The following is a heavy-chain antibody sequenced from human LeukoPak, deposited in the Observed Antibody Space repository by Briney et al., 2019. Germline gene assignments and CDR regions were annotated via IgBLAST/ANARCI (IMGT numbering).Heavy chain of an antibody. J-gene: IGHJ3*02. Sequence: PSETLSLTCAVYGGSFSGYYWSWIRQPPGKGLEWIGEINHSGSTNYNPSLKSRVTISVDTSKNQFSLKLSSVTAADTAVYYCARGITMVRGATHAFDIWGQGTMVTVSS. CDR3: ARGITMVRGATHAFDI. V-gene: IGHV4-34*01. CDR1: GGSFSGYY. D-gene: IGHD3-10*01. CDR2: INHSGST.